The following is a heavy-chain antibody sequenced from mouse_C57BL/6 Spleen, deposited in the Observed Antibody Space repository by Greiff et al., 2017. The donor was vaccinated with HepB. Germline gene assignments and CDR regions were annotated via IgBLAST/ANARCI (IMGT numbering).Heavy chain of an antibody. CDR3: TKAYSNYPLFAY. D-gene: IGHD2-5*01. V-gene: IGHV1-15*01. CDR1: GYTFTDYE. J-gene: IGHJ3*01. CDR2: IEPETGCT. Sequence: QVQLQQSGAELVRPGASVTLSCKASGYTFTDYEMHWVKQTPVHGLDWIGAIEPETGCTAYNQKFKGNAILTVDKSSSTAYMQLRSLTSEDSAFYNCTKAYSNYPLFAYWGRETRVTVSA.